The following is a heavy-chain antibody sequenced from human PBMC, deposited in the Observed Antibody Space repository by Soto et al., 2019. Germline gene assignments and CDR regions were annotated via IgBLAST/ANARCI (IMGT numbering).Heavy chain of an antibody. J-gene: IGHJ5*02. D-gene: IGHD3-10*01. CDR2: IIPIFGTA. CDR3: ARDPTVRGVIIWSYWFDP. V-gene: IGHV1-69*13. CDR1: GGTFSSYA. Sequence: GASVKVSCKASGGTFSSYAISWVRQAPGQGLEWMGGIIPIFGTANYAQKFQGRVTITADESTSTAYMELSSLRSEDTAVYYCARDPTVRGVIIWSYWFDPWGQGTLVTVSS.